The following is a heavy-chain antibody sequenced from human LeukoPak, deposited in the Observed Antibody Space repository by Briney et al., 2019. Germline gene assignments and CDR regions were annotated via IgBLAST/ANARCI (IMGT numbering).Heavy chain of an antibody. Sequence: PSGTLSLTCAVSGGSISSSNWWSWVRQPPGKGLEWIGEIYHSGNTNYNPSLKSRVTISVDSSKNQFSLKLSSVTAADTAVYYCARENRALYDFWSGPYSYYYMDVWGKGTTVTVSS. D-gene: IGHD3-3*01. J-gene: IGHJ6*03. V-gene: IGHV4-4*02. CDR3: ARENRALYDFWSGPYSYYYMDV. CDR2: IYHSGNT. CDR1: GGSISSSNW.